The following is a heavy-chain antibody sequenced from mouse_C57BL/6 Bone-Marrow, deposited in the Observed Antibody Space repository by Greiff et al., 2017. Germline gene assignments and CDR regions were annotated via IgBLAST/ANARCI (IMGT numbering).Heavy chain of an antibody. D-gene: IGHD2-4*01. Sequence: QVQLQQPGAELVKPGASVKMSCKASGYTFTSYWITWVKQRPGQGLEWIGDIYPGSGSTNYNEKFKSKATLTVDTSSSTAYMQLSSLTSEDSAVYYWAREGIYYDYHWYFDVWGTGTTVTVSS. CDR3: AREGIYYDYHWYFDV. V-gene: IGHV1-55*01. J-gene: IGHJ1*03. CDR1: GYTFTSYW. CDR2: IYPGSGST.